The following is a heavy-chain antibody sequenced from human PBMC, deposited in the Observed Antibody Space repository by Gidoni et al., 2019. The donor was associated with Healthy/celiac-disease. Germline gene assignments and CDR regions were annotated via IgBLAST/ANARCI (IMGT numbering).Heavy chain of an antibody. CDR3: ARMFTYGFYYYYGMDV. J-gene: IGHJ6*02. CDR1: GFTFSSYS. V-gene: IGHV3-48*04. Sequence: EVQLVESGGGLVQPGGSLRLSCAASGFTFSSYSMNWVRQAPGKGLEWVSYISSSSSTIYYADSVKGRFTISRDNAKNSLYLQMNSLRAEDTAVYYCARMFTYGFYYYYGMDVWGQGTTVTVSS. CDR2: ISSSSSTI. D-gene: IGHD3-16*01.